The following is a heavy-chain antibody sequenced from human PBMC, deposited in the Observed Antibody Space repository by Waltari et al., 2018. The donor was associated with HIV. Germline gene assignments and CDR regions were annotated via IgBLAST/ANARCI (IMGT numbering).Heavy chain of an antibody. D-gene: IGHD3-10*01. CDR1: GLTSVRYW. Sequence: VQLVESGGGLVQPGGSLRLPCAAAGLTSVRYWRRWVRQAPGKGLGWVANIKQDGSEKYYVDSVNGRFTISRDNAENSLYLQMNSLRAEDTAVYYCARGGFYGSGSKVNWGQGTLVTVSS. CDR2: IKQDGSEK. J-gene: IGHJ4*02. CDR3: ARGGFYGSGSKVN. V-gene: IGHV3-7*04.